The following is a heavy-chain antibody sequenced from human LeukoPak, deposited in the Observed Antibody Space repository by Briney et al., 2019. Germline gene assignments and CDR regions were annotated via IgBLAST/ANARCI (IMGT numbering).Heavy chain of an antibody. CDR1: GFIFSTYS. D-gene: IGHD3-16*01. CDR3: ARTSHGNYFWGSADY. J-gene: IGHJ4*02. Sequence: GALLLSCAASGFIFSTYSMNWVRQAPGKGLEWGSSITSSSVYLYYPDSVKGPFTISRDNAKNSPYLQMTSLRAEDTAVYYCARTSHGNYFWGSADYWGQGTLLTVSS. CDR2: ITSSSVYL. V-gene: IGHV3-21*01.